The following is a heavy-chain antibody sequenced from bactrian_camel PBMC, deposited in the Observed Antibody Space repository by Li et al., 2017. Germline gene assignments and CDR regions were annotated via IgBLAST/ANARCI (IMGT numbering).Heavy chain of an antibody. CDR1: GFMFRSYR. CDR2: INSGGGCT. Sequence: VQLVESGGGLVQPGGSLRISCVASGFMFRSYRMSWVRQAPGKGLEWVSVINSGGGCTYYADSVKGRFTIYRDNAKNTMYLQMNSLKPEDTGVYYCAAANPHSRPPPYTVRASCKGAKYYGLDYWGKGTQVTVS. V-gene: IGHV3S40*01. J-gene: IGHJ7*01. D-gene: IGHD1*01.